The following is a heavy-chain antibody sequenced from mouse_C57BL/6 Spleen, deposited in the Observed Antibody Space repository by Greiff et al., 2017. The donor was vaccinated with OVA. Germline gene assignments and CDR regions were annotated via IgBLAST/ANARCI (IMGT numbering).Heavy chain of an antibody. CDR1: GFTFSDYG. CDR3: AQEAYYYGSSQFAY. D-gene: IGHD1-1*01. J-gene: IGHJ3*01. V-gene: IGHV5-17*01. Sequence: EVKLVESGGGLVKPGGSLKLSCAASGFTFSDYGMHWVRQAPEKGLEWVAYISSGSSTIYYADTVKGRFTISRDNAKNTLFLQMTSLRSEDTAMYYCAQEAYYYGSSQFAYWGQGTLVTVSA. CDR2: ISSGSSTI.